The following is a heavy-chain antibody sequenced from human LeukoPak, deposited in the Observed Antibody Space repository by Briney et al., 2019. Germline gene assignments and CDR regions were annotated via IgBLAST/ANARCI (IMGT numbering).Heavy chain of an antibody. CDR2: IRDDGSNK. D-gene: IGHD6-19*01. V-gene: IGHV3-30*02. CDR3: AKDRAQYSSGWYLDY. CDR1: GFTFSSYG. J-gene: IGHJ4*02. Sequence: GGSLRLSCAASGFTFSSYGMHWARQAPGKGLEWVAFIRDDGSNKYYADSVKGRFTISRDNSKNTLYLQMNSLRAEDTAVYYCAKDRAQYSSGWYLDYWGQGTLVTVSS.